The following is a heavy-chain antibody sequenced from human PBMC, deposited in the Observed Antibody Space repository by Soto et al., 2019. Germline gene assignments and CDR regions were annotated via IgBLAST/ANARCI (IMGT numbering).Heavy chain of an antibody. D-gene: IGHD3-10*01. Sequence: PGGSLRLSCAASGFTFSSYDMHWVRQATGKGLEWVSAIGTAGDTYYPGSVKGRFTISRENAKNSLYLQMNSLRAGDTAVYYCARGTNYGSGSYLSYYYYGMDVWGQGTTVTVS. CDR3: ARGTNYGSGSYLSYYYYGMDV. CDR2: IGTAGDT. V-gene: IGHV3-13*04. CDR1: GFTFSSYD. J-gene: IGHJ6*02.